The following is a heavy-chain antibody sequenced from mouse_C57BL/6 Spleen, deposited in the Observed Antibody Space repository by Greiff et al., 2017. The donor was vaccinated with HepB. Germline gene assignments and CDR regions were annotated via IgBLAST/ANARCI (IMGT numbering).Heavy chain of an antibody. Sequence: EVQLQQSGPVLVKPGASVKMSCKASGYTFTDYYMNWVKQSHGKSLEWIGVINPYNGGTSYNQKFKGQATLTVDKSSSTDYMELNSLTSEDAAVYYCARAEDYDYDDAYFDYWGQGTTLTVSS. J-gene: IGHJ2*01. D-gene: IGHD2-4*01. CDR2: INPYNGGT. CDR3: ARAEDYDYDDAYFDY. V-gene: IGHV1-19*01. CDR1: GYTFTDYY.